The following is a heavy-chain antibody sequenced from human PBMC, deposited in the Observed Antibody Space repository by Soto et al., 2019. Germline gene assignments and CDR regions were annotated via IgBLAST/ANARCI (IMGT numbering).Heavy chain of an antibody. D-gene: IGHD3-22*01. CDR3: ARLGAYYQSLDP. Sequence: SETLSRTCTVSGGSFSPNYWSWIRQPPGKGLEWVGYIYYGWTTSYNPSLQSRVTISLETSKSQFSLTLTPVTAADTAVYYCARLGAYYQSLDPWGPGTLVTVSS. V-gene: IGHV4-59*08. CDR2: IYYGWTT. CDR1: GGSFSPNY. J-gene: IGHJ5*02.